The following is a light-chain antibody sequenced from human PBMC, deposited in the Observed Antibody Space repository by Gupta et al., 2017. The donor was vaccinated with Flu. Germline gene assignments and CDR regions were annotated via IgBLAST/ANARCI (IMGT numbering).Light chain of an antibody. CDR2: DAS. CDR3: QQRSNWPYS. J-gene: IGKJ2*03. Sequence: EIVLTQSPATLSLSAGERATLSCRASQSVSSYLAWYQQKPGQAPRLLIYDASNRATGIPARFSGSGSGTDFTLIISSLEPEDFAVYYCQQRSNWPYSFGQGTKLEIK. V-gene: IGKV3-11*01. CDR1: QSVSSY.